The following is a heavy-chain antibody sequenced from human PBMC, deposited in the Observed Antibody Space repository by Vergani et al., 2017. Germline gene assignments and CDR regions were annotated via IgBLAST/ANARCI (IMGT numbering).Heavy chain of an antibody. J-gene: IGHJ4*02. V-gene: IGHV4-39*01. Sequence: QLQLQESGPGLVKPSETLSLTCTVSGGSISSSSYYWGWIRQPPGKGLEWIGSIYYSGSTYYNPSLKSRVTISVDTSKNQFSLKLSSVTAADTAVYYCASEFFPGSGRIDYWGQGTLVTVSS. D-gene: IGHD3-10*01. CDR1: GGSISSSSYY. CDR2: IYYSGST. CDR3: ASEFFPGSGRIDY.